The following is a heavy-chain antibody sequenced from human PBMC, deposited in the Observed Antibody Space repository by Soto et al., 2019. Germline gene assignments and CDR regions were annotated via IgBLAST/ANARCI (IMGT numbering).Heavy chain of an antibody. V-gene: IGHV4-39*01. CDR1: GDSISASFHY. CDR2: VYYRGST. J-gene: IGHJ4*02. CDR3: ARHVKGGYYYLDY. Sequence: QLQLQESGPGLVKPSETLFLTCTVSGDSISASFHYWVWIRQPPGKRLEWIGRVYYRGSTYYNPSHKSRVTISVHTSKNQFSLKLSSVTAADTAVYYCARHVKGGYYYLDYWGQGSLVTVSS. D-gene: IGHD3-22*01.